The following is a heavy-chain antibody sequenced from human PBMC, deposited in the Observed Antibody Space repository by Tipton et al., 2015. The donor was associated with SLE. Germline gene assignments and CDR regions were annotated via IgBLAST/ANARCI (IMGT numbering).Heavy chain of an antibody. J-gene: IGHJ4*02. CDR3: ARDRFRRDYGDYWYYLDY. CDR2: INPNSGGT. Sequence: QSGPEVKKPGASVKVSCKASGYTFTGYYMHWVRQAPGQGLEWMGWINPNSGGTNYAQKFQGRVTMTRDTSISTAYMELSRLRSDDTAVYYCARDRFRRDYGDYWYYLDYWGQGPLVPVSS. V-gene: IGHV1-2*02. CDR1: GYTFTGYY. D-gene: IGHD4-17*01.